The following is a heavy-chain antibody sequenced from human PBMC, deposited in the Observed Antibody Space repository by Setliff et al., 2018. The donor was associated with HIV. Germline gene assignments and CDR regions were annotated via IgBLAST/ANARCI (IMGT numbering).Heavy chain of an antibody. D-gene: IGHD5-18*01. Sequence: GGSLRLSCAASGFTFSSYAMHWVRQAPGKGLGWVAVISYDGSNKYYADSVKGRFTISRDNSKNTLYLQMNSLRAEDTAVYYCASTRGYSYGHNAFDIWGQGTMVT. CDR3: ASTRGYSYGHNAFDI. J-gene: IGHJ3*02. V-gene: IGHV3-30-3*01. CDR1: GFTFSSYA. CDR2: ISYDGSNK.